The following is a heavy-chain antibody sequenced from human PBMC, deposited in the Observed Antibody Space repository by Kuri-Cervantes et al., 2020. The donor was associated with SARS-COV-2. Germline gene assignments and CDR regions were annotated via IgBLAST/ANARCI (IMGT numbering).Heavy chain of an antibody. D-gene: IGHD5-24*01. J-gene: IGHJ4*02. CDR1: GYIFTSYG. CDR3: ARDARRDEGYYFDY. Sequence: ASVKVSCKASGYIFTSYGISWVRQAPGQGLEWMGWISAYNGNTNYAQKLQGRVTMTTDTSTSTAYMELSSLRSEDTAVYYCARDARRDEGYYFDYWGQGTLVTVSS. V-gene: IGHV1-18*01. CDR2: ISAYNGNT.